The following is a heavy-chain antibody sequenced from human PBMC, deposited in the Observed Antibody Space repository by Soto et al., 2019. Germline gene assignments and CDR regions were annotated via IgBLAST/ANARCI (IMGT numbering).Heavy chain of an antibody. CDR3: AKEPEVSGRGLIY. D-gene: IGHD2-8*01. CDR1: EFTFRTFA. V-gene: IGHV3-23*01. J-gene: IGHJ4*02. CDR2: IDNGGGGT. Sequence: GGSLRLSCAASEFTFRTFAMAWVRQAPGKGLEWVSTIDNGGGGTFYADSVKGRFSISRDISKNALYLEMKNLRAEDTAIYYCAKEPEVSGRGLIYWGQGIMVTVSS.